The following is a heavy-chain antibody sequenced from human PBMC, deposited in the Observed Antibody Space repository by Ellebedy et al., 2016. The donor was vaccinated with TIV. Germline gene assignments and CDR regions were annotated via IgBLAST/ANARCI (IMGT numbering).Heavy chain of an antibody. V-gene: IGHV4-30-2*01. Sequence: MPSDTLSLTCAVSGGSINSGDYSWSFIRQPPGKGLEWIGYIYRRGSTYYNPSLQSRVTISVDRSKNQFSLNLSSVTAAATAVYYCARGGEGLYAEYFQHWGQGTLVTVSS. CDR3: ARGGEGLYAEYFQH. J-gene: IGHJ1*01. D-gene: IGHD3-16*01. CDR2: IYRRGST. CDR1: GGSINSGDYS.